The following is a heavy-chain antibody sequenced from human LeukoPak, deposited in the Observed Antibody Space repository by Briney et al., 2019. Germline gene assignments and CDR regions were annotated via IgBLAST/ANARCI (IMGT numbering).Heavy chain of an antibody. D-gene: IGHD3-22*01. V-gene: IGHV3-21*01. Sequence: PGGSLRLSCAASGFTFSSYRMNWVRQAPGKGLEWVSSISSSSSYIYYADSVKGRFTISRDNAKNSLYLQMNSLRAEDTAVYYCARVVGSTPHPYYYDSSGYPFDYWGQGTLVTVSS. CDR1: GFTFSSYR. J-gene: IGHJ4*02. CDR2: ISSSSSYI. CDR3: ARVVGSTPHPYYYDSSGYPFDY.